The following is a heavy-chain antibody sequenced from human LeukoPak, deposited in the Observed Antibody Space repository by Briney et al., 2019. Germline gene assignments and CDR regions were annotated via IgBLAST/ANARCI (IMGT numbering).Heavy chain of an antibody. CDR1: GFTFSTYA. D-gene: IGHD2-15*01. CDR3: ARYCSGVRCYSGYDY. Sequence: GSLRLSCAASGFTFSTYAMHWVRQTPGKGLEYVSSISTNGGGTYYANSVKGRFTISRDNSKNTLYIQMGSLRAEDMAVYYCARYCSGVRCYSGYDYWGQGTLVTVSS. CDR2: ISTNGGGT. J-gene: IGHJ4*02. V-gene: IGHV3-64*01.